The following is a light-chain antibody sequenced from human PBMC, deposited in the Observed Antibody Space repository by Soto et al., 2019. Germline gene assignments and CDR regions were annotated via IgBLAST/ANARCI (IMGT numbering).Light chain of an antibody. Sequence: DIQMTQSPSTLSASVGDRATITCRASQSISSWLAWYQQKPGKAPKLLIYDASSLESGVPSRFSGSGSGTEFTLTISSLQPDDFATYYCQQYNSSPPATFGQGTKVDIK. CDR2: DAS. V-gene: IGKV1-5*01. J-gene: IGKJ1*01. CDR1: QSISSW. CDR3: QQYNSSPPAT.